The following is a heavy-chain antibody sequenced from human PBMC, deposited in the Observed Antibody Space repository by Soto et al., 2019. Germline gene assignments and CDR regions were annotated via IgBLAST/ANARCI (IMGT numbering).Heavy chain of an antibody. CDR1: GATFSSYA. D-gene: IGHD4-17*01. CDR2: IIPIFGTA. Sequence: SGKVSCKASGATFSSYAISWARQAPGQGLEWMEGIIPIFGTANYAQKFQGRVTITADESTSTAYMELCSLTSEATAGYHSERASTVTYHYYYYGMDVWGQGATVTVSS. J-gene: IGHJ6*02. CDR3: ERASTVTYHYYYYGMDV. V-gene: IGHV1-69*13.